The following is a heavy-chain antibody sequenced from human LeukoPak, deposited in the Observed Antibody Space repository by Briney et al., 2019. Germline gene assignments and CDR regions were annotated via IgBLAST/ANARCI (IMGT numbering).Heavy chain of an antibody. D-gene: IGHD3-16*01. V-gene: IGHV4-34*01. CDR3: ARYYSDAFDI. Sequence: SSETLSLTCAVYGGSFSGYYWSWIRQPPGKGLEWIGYIYHSGSTYYNPSLKSRVTISVDRSKNQFSLKLSSVTAADTAVYYCARYYSDAFDIWGQGTMVTVSS. J-gene: IGHJ3*02. CDR2: IYHSGST. CDR1: GGSFSGYY.